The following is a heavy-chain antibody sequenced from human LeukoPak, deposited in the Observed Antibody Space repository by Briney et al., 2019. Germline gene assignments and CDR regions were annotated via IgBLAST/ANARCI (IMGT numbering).Heavy chain of an antibody. CDR1: GFTFSSYS. CDR2: ISSSSSYI. CDR3: ARDIYPNDAFDI. V-gene: IGHV3-21*01. Sequence: GGSLRFSCAASGFTFSSYSMNWVRQAPGKGLEWVSSISSSSSYIYYADSVKGRFTISRDNAKNSLYLQMNSLRAEDTAVYYCARDIYPNDAFDIWGQGTMVTVSS. J-gene: IGHJ3*02. D-gene: IGHD5/OR15-5a*01.